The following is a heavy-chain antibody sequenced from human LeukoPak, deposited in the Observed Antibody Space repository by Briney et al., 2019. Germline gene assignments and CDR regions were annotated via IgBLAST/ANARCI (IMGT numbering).Heavy chain of an antibody. J-gene: IGHJ4*02. Sequence: GRSLRLSCAASGFPFSTYAMHWVRQAPGKGLEWVAVISYDGSNKYYADSVKGRFTISRDNSKNTLYLQMNSLRAEDTAVYYCATDYYGSGSYGYLDYWGQGTLVTVSS. V-gene: IGHV3-30-3*01. CDR1: GFPFSTYA. D-gene: IGHD3-10*01. CDR2: ISYDGSNK. CDR3: ATDYYGSGSYGYLDY.